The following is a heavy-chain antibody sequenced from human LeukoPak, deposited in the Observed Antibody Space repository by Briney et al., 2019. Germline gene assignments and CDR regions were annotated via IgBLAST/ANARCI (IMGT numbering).Heavy chain of an antibody. CDR1: GVTVSSNY. V-gene: IGHV3-66*02. CDR3: ARVSCSSTSCYYYYYYMDV. Sequence: GGSLRLSCAASGVTVSSNYMSWVRQAPGKGLEWVSVIYNGGSTYYAASVKGRFTISRDNSKNTLYLQMNSLSAEDTAVYYCARVSCSSTSCYYYYYYMDVWGKGTTVTVSS. CDR2: IYNGGST. D-gene: IGHD2-2*01. J-gene: IGHJ6*03.